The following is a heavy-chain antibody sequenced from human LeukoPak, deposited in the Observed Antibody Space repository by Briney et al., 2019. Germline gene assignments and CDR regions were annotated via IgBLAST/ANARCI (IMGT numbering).Heavy chain of an antibody. Sequence: GGSLRLSCAASGFTFSGSPMHWVRQAPGKGLEYVSAISGNGGSTYYANSVKGRFTISRDNSKNTLYLQMGSLRAEDMAVYYCASSVSSGWACDYWGQGTLVTVCS. V-gene: IGHV3-64*01. D-gene: IGHD6-19*01. CDR2: ISGNGGST. CDR3: ASSVSSGWACDY. CDR1: GFTFSGSP. J-gene: IGHJ4*02.